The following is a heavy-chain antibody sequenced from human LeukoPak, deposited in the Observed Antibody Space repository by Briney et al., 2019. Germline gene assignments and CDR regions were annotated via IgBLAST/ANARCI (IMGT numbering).Heavy chain of an antibody. CDR2: INTNTGNP. CDR1: GYTFTSYA. Sequence: GASVKVSCKASGYTFTSYAMNWVRLAPGQGLEWMGWINTNTGNPTYAQGFTGRFVFSLDTSVSTAYLQISSLKAEDTAVYYCAREGGSADYVWGSYRLGHYYYYMDVWGKGTTVTVSS. D-gene: IGHD3-16*02. V-gene: IGHV7-4-1*02. CDR3: AREGGSADYVWGSYRLGHYYYYMDV. J-gene: IGHJ6*03.